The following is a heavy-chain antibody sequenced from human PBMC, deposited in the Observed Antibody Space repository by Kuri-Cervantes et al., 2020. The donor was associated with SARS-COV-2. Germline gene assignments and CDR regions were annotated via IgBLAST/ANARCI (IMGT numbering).Heavy chain of an antibody. V-gene: IGHV3-11*06. CDR2: ISSSSSYT. CDR1: GFTFSDYY. Sequence: GESLKISCAASGFTFSDYYMSWIRQAPGKGLEWVSYISSSSSYTNYADSVKGRFTISRDNAKNSLYLQMNSLRAEDTAVYYCVIVDTAMVGFGDYWGQGSLVTVSS. CDR3: VIVDTAMVGFGDY. J-gene: IGHJ4*02. D-gene: IGHD5-18*01.